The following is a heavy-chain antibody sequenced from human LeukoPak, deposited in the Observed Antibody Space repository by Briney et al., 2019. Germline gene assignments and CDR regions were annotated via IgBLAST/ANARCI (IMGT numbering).Heavy chain of an antibody. D-gene: IGHD3-22*01. CDR1: GGSISSGGYS. Sequence: SETLSLTCTVSGGSISSGGYSWSWIRQHPGKGLEWIGYIYYSGSTNYNPSLKSRVTISVDTSKNQFSLKLSSVTAADTAVYYCARIEARYYYDSSGYWFDPWGQGTLVTVSS. V-gene: IGHV4-61*08. CDR3: ARIEARYYYDSSGYWFDP. J-gene: IGHJ5*02. CDR2: IYYSGST.